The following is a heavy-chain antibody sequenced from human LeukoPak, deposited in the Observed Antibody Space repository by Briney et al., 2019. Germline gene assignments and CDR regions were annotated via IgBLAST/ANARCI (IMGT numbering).Heavy chain of an antibody. J-gene: IGHJ6*02. Sequence: ASVKVSCRASGITFTSSAVQWVRQARGHPREWIGWIVVGSGNTNYAQKFQERVTITRDMSTSTAYMELSSLRSEDTAVYYCAASYYYYGMDVWGQGTTVTVSS. V-gene: IGHV1-58*01. CDR2: IVVGSGNT. CDR1: GITFTSSA. CDR3: AASYYYYGMDV.